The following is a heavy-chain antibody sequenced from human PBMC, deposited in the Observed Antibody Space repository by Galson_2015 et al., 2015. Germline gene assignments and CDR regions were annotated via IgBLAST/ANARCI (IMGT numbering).Heavy chain of an antibody. CDR3: ARDLRYRPREYYYYYYMDV. CDR2: ITSGGSYT. J-gene: IGHJ6*03. D-gene: IGHD3-9*01. Sequence: SLRLSCAPSGFTFSDYYISWIRQAPGKGLEWVSYITSGGSYTNYADSVKGRFTISRDNAKNSLYLQVNSLRAEDTAVYYCARDLRYRPREYYYYYYMDVWGKGTSVTVSS. V-gene: IGHV3-11*06. CDR1: GFTFSDYY.